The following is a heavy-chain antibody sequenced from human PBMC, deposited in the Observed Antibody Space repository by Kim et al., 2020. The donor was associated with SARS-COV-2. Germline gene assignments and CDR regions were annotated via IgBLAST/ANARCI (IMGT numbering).Heavy chain of an antibody. V-gene: IGHV1-2*02. CDR2: INPNSGGR. CDR3: ARQTKTEKNMAVRGGWFDA. CDR1: GYTFTGYY. D-gene: IGHD6-19*01. J-gene: IGHJ5*02. Sequence: ASVKVSCKTSGYTFTGYYLRWVRQAPGQGLEWMGWINPNSGGRTYAQNFQGRVTLTRETSISTAYMELNRLTSDDTAVYYCARQTKTEKNMAVRGGWFDALGQGTLVIVSS.